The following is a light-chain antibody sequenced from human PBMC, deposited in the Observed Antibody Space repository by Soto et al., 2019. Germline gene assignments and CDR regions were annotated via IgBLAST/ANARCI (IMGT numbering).Light chain of an antibody. CDR3: QQYNSYPIT. J-gene: IGKJ5*01. CDR1: QSISSW. V-gene: IGKV1-5*03. CDR2: KAS. Sequence: DIQMTQSPSTLSASVGDRVTITCRASQSISSWLAWYQQKPGKAPKLLIYKASSLESGVPSRFSGSGSGTEFTLTISSLQPDDFATYYCQQYNSYPITFGQGHDWRLN.